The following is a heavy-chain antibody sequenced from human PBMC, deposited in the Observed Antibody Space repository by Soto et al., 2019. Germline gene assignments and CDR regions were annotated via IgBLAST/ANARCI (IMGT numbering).Heavy chain of an antibody. D-gene: IGHD2-21*02. CDR1: GYPFTDYF. CDR2: ISLYHHST. J-gene: IGHJ4*02. Sequence: GASVKVSCKTSGYPFTDYFIHWVRQAPGQGLEWMGIISLYHHSTSYAQKFQGRLTVTADTSTTTVYMDLSSLTSEDSAVYWCARGLYSCGGGCPYYMDYWGQGTLVTVSS. CDR3: ARGLYSCGGGCPYYMDY. V-gene: IGHV1-46*01.